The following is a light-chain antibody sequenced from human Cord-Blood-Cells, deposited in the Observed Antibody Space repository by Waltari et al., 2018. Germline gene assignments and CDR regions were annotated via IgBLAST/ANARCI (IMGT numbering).Light chain of an antibody. V-gene: IGLV2-14*01. Sequence: QSALTQPASVSGSPGQSITISCPGTSSDVGGYNYVSWYQQPPGKAPKLMIYDVRNRPSGVSNRFSGSKSGNTASLTISGLQAEDEADYYCSSYTSSSTRVFGTGTKVTVL. CDR2: DVR. CDR1: SSDVGGYNY. CDR3: SSYTSSSTRV. J-gene: IGLJ1*01.